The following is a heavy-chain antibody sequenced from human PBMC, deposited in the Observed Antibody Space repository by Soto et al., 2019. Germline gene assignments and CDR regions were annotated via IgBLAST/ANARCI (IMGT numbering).Heavy chain of an antibody. Sequence: EVQLLESGGGLVQPGGSLRLSCAASGFTFSSYAMSWVRQAPGKGLEWVSAISGSGGSTYYADSVKGRFTISRDNSKNTLYLQMNSLRAEDTAVYYCARPPPEYCGYHTEFDYWGQGTLVTVSS. J-gene: IGHJ4*02. D-gene: IGHD5-12*01. V-gene: IGHV3-23*01. CDR3: ARPPPEYCGYHTEFDY. CDR2: ISGSGGST. CDR1: GFTFSSYA.